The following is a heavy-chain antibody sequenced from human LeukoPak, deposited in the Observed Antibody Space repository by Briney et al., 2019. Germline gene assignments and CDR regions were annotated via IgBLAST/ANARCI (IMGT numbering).Heavy chain of an antibody. CDR2: IYYSGSI. CDR3: ARADWANYYDTSGYTSWSGYFDH. CDR1: GGSINSYY. J-gene: IGHJ4*02. D-gene: IGHD3-22*01. V-gene: IGHV4-59*01. Sequence: PSETLSLTCTVSGGSINSYYWSWLRQPPGKGLEWIGYIYYSGSINYNPSLKSRVTISVDTSKNQFSLKLSSVTAADTAVYYCARADWANYYDTSGYTSWSGYFDHWGQGTLVTVSS.